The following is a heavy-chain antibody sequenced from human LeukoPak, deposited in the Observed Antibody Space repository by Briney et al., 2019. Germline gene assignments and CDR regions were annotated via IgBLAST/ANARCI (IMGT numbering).Heavy chain of an antibody. V-gene: IGHV3-33*01. CDR1: GFTFRSHA. J-gene: IGHJ6*02. CDR3: ARGGRRLAPYALDV. D-gene: IGHD1-26*01. CDR2: IWYDGSNK. Sequence: PGTSLRLSCATSGFTFRSHAMHWVRQSPGEALEWVAQIWYDGSNKYYAESVKSRFSVSRDNSKNTLYLQMNGLRVEDTAVYYCARGGRRLAPYALDVWGQGTMITVSS.